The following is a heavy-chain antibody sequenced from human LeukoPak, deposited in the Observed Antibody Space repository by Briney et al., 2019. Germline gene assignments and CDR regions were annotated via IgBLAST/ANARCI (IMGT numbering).Heavy chain of an antibody. CDR2: IWYDGSNK. CDR3: VRDGGAGFDY. Sequence: GGSLRLSCAASGFIFSSYGMHWVRHAPGKGLEWVAVIWYDGSNKYYADSVKGRFTISRDDSKNTLYLQMDSLRAEDTAVYCCVRDGGAGFDYWGQGTLVTVSS. D-gene: IGHD1-14*01. CDR1: GFIFSSYG. V-gene: IGHV3-33*01. J-gene: IGHJ4*02.